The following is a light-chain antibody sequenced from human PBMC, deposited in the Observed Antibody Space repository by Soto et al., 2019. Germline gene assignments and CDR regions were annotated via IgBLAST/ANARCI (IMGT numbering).Light chain of an antibody. CDR3: QQYCSSPWT. CDR2: GAS. CDR1: QSVSSSY. J-gene: IGKJ1*01. V-gene: IGKV3-20*01. Sequence: EIELTQSPGTLSLSPGERATFSCRASQSVSSSYLAWYQQKPGQAPRLLIYGASSLASGIPARFSGSGSGTDFTLTISRLEPEDFAVYYCQQYCSSPWTFGQGTKVETK.